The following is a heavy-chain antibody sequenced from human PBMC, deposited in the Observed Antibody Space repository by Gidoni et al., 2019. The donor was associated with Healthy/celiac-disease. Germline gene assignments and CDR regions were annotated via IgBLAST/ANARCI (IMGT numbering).Heavy chain of an antibody. CDR2: IYTSGST. D-gene: IGHD3-10*01. V-gene: IGHV4-61*02. J-gene: IGHJ3*02. CDR3: ARLKRGAFDI. CDR1: GCSISSGSDY. Sequence: QVQLQESGPGLVKPSQTLSLTCTVSGCSISSGSDYWSWIRQPAGKGLEWIGRIYTSGSTNYNPSLKSRVTISVDTAKNQFSLKLSSVTAADTAVYYCARLKRGAFDIWGQGTMVTVSS.